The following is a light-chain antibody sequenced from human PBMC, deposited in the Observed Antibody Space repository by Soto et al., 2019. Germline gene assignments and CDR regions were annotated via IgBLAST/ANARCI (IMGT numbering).Light chain of an antibody. J-gene: IGKJ4*02. CDR1: ESVSRNF. V-gene: IGKV3-20*01. CDR3: HQDGRSPVT. Sequence: ENVLTHSPGTLYLSPGERATLSCRASESVSRNFLAWYRQKPGQAPRLLIFGASSRATGIPDRFSGSGSGTHFPTNITRLEPEDLAVYHCHQDGRSPVTFGGETMVEIK. CDR2: GAS.